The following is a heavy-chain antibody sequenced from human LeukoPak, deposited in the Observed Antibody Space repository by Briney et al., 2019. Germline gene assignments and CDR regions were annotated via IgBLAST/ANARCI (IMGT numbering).Heavy chain of an antibody. V-gene: IGHV4-39*07. CDR1: GGLISISTYY. CDR2: IYYSGTT. J-gene: IGHJ4*02. CDR3: ARDTIAGDMITFGGVIVIPGYFDY. D-gene: IGHD3-16*02. Sequence: SETVSLTCTVSGGLISISTYYWGWIRQPPGKGLEWIGSIYYSGTTHYNPSLKSRVTIAVDTSKNQFSLKLISVTAADTAVYYCARDTIAGDMITFGGVIVIPGYFDYWGQGTLVTVSS.